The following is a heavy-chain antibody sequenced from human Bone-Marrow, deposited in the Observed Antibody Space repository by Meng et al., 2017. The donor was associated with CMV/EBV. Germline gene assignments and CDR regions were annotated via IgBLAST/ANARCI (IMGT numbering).Heavy chain of an antibody. V-gene: IGHV3-33*06. CDR2: ISSDGSNQ. J-gene: IGHJ4*02. CDR1: GFTFSSYG. Sequence: GGSLRLSCAASGFTFSSYGMHWVRQAPGKGLEWVAVISSDGSNQYYADSVKGRFTISRDNSNNTLYLQMNSLGAEDTAVFYCAKDPHPYNRGHTNPDYWGQGTLVTVSS. D-gene: IGHD1-14*01. CDR3: AKDPHPYNRGHTNPDY.